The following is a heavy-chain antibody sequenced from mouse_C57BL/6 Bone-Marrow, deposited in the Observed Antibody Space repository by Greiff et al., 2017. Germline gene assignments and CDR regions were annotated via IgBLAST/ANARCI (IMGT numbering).Heavy chain of an antibody. J-gene: IGHJ1*03. V-gene: IGHV1-81*01. Sequence: VQLQESGAELARPGASVKLSCKASGYTFTSYGISWVKQRTGQGLEWIGEIYPRSGNTYYNEKFKGKATLTADKSSSTAYMALRSLTSEDSAVYFCARFHYYGSTHWYFDVWGTGTTVTVSS. CDR2: IYPRSGNT. CDR1: GYTFTSYG. CDR3: ARFHYYGSTHWYFDV. D-gene: IGHD1-1*01.